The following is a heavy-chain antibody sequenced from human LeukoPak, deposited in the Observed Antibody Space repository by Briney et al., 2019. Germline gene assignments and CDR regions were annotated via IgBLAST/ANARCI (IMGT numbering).Heavy chain of an antibody. CDR2: IWYDGSNK. D-gene: IGHD1-26*01. Sequence: PGGSLRLSCAASGFTFSSYGMHWVRQAPGKGLEWVAVIWYDGSNKYYADSVKGRFTISRDNSKNTLYLQMNSLRAEDTAVYYCARAGMGGSHPADYWGQGTPVTVSS. CDR3: ARAGMGGSHPADY. CDR1: GFTFSSYG. V-gene: IGHV3-33*01. J-gene: IGHJ4*02.